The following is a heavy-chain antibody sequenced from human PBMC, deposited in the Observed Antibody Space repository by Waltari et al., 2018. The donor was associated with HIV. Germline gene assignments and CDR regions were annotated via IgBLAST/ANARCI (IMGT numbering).Heavy chain of an antibody. D-gene: IGHD2-21*02. CDR1: GFTLSLYN. Sequence: EVRLVESGGGPVQPGGSLRLSCAASGFTLSLYNMNWVRQTPGKGLEWVAYISGDSKNKYYADSVKGRFIISKDNGQNFLHLQMDRLSVDDSAKYFCAREVTSSKVMNYWGQGTPVIVSS. V-gene: IGHV3-21*05. J-gene: IGHJ4*02. CDR2: ISGDSKNK. CDR3: AREVTSSKVMNY.